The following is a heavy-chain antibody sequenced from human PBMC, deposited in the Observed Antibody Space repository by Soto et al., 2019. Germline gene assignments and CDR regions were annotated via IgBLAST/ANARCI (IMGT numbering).Heavy chain of an antibody. Sequence: EVQLLESGGGLIQPGGSLRLSCEVSGFTFSNYGMTWVRLAPGKGLEWVSTISGSGGRTFYADTVKGRFTISRDNSKNTLYLQMNSLRAEDTGVYYCAKEMIASTLADFFDYWGQGTLVTVSS. CDR2: ISGSGGRT. J-gene: IGHJ4*02. CDR1: GFTFSNYG. CDR3: AKEMIASTLADFFDY. V-gene: IGHV3-23*01. D-gene: IGHD2-21*01.